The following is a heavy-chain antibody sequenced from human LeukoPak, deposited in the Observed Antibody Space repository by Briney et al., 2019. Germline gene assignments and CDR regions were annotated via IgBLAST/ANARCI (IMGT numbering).Heavy chain of an antibody. CDR2: IKQDGSEK. Sequence: GGSLRLACAASGFTFSRHWMSWVRQAPGKGLEWVANIKQDGSEKYYVDSVKGRFTISRDNAKNSLYLQMNSLRAEDTAVYYCARDGYNYAFDIWGQGTMVTVSS. J-gene: IGHJ3*02. D-gene: IGHD5-24*01. CDR1: GFTFSRHW. CDR3: ARDGYNYAFDI. V-gene: IGHV3-7*01.